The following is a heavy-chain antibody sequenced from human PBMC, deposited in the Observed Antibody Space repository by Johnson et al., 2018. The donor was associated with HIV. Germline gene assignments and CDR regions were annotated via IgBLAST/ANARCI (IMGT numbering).Heavy chain of an antibody. V-gene: IGHV3-15*01. CDR2: IKSKTDGGTT. D-gene: IGHD3-16*02. Sequence: VQLVESGGGLVKPGGSLRLSCAASGFTFSSAWMSWVRQAPGKGLEWVGRIKSKTDGGTTDYAAPVTGRFTISRDDSKNALFLQMNSLKTEDTAVYFCSTDQAGDYVWGSYRYAVDIWGQGTKVTVSS. J-gene: IGHJ3*02. CDR3: STDQAGDYVWGSYRYAVDI. CDR1: GFTFSSAW.